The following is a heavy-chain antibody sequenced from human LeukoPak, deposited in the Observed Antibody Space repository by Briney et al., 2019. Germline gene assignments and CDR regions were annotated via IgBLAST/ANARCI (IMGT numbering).Heavy chain of an antibody. J-gene: IGHJ6*02. D-gene: IGHD6-13*01. CDR2: MNPNSGNT. CDR1: GYTFTSYD. V-gene: IGHV1-8*01. Sequence: ASVKVSCKASGYTFTSYDINWVRQATGQGLEWMGWMNPNSGNTAYAQKFQGRVTMTRKTSITTAYMELSSLRSEDTAVYYCARDSGLIAAAGEPHHYYYGMDVWGQGTTVTVSS. CDR3: ARDSGLIAAAGEPHHYYYGMDV.